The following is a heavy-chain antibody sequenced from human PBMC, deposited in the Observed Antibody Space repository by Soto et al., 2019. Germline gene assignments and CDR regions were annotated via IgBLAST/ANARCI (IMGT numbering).Heavy chain of an antibody. CDR1: GYTFTSYG. D-gene: IGHD2-15*01. Sequence: GASVKVSCKASGYTFTSYGISWVRQAPGQGLEWMGWINAYNGNTNYAQKLQGRVTMTTDTSTSTAYMELRSLRSDDTAVYYCARVVVAARYYYYYMDVWGKGTTVTVSS. CDR3: ARVVVAARYYYYYMDV. CDR2: INAYNGNT. V-gene: IGHV1-18*01. J-gene: IGHJ6*03.